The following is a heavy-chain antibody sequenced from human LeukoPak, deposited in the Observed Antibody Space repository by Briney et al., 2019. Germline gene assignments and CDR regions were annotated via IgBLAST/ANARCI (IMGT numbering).Heavy chain of an antibody. J-gene: IGHJ5*02. V-gene: IGHV3-21*01. CDR3: AREVPTNNWFDP. Sequence: GGSLRLSCAASGFTFSSYSMNWVRQAPGKGLEWVSYISTSSLHIYYADSVKGRFTISRGNVKNSLFLQMNSLRAEDTAVYYCAREVPTNNWFDPWGQGTLVTVSS. CDR2: ISTSSLHI. D-gene: IGHD4-11*01. CDR1: GFTFSSYS.